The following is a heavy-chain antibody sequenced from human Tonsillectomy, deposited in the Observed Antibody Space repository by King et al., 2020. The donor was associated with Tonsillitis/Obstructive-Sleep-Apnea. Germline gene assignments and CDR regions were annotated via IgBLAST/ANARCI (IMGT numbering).Heavy chain of an antibody. Sequence: QLQESGPGLVKPSGTLSLTCVVSGGSISSSNWWSLVRQPPGKGLEWIGEIYYSGRANYNTSLKSRVTISVDKSKNQFSLKLSSVAAADTAVYYCARGGVQQLAPCDYWGQGTLVTVSS. V-gene: IGHV4-4*02. J-gene: IGHJ4*02. CDR2: IYYSGRA. D-gene: IGHD6-13*01. CDR1: GGSISSSNW. CDR3: ARGGVQQLAPCDY.